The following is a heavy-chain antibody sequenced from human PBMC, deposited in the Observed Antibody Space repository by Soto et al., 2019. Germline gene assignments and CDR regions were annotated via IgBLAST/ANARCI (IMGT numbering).Heavy chain of an antibody. CDR1: GYTLTELS. V-gene: IGHV1-24*01. Sequence: QVQLVQSGAEVKKPGASVKVSCKVSGYTLTELSMHWVRQAPGKGLEWMGGFDPEDGETIYAQKFQGRVTMTEDTSTDTAYMELSSLISEDTAVYYCATARYYDFGYRPDWKYYFDYWGQGTLVTVSS. CDR3: ATARYYDFGYRPDWKYYFDY. J-gene: IGHJ4*02. D-gene: IGHD3-3*01. CDR2: FDPEDGET.